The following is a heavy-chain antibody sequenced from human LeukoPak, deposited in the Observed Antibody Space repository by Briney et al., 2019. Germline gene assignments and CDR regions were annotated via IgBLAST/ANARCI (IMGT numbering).Heavy chain of an antibody. CDR1: GFTFSSYG. CDR2: INWNGGST. J-gene: IGHJ4*02. Sequence: GGSLRLSCAGAGFTFSSYGMSWVRQAPGKGLEWVSGINWNGGSTGYADSVKGRFTISRDNAKNSLYLQMNSLRAEDTAVYYCARTYYDILTAYNPYFDYWGQGTLVTVSS. CDR3: ARTYYDILTAYNPYFDY. V-gene: IGHV3-20*04. D-gene: IGHD3-9*01.